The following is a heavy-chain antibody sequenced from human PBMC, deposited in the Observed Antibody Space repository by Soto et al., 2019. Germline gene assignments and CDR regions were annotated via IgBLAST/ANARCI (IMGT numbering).Heavy chain of an antibody. Sequence: SETLSLTCTVSGGSISSGDYYWSWIRQPPGKGLEWIGYIYYSGSTYYNPSLKSRVTISVDTSKNQFSLKLSSVTAADTAVYYCARDSPRDGFGELSGMDVWGQGTTVTVSS. D-gene: IGHD3-10*01. CDR2: IYYSGST. CDR1: GGSISSGDYY. CDR3: ARDSPRDGFGELSGMDV. J-gene: IGHJ6*02. V-gene: IGHV4-30-4*01.